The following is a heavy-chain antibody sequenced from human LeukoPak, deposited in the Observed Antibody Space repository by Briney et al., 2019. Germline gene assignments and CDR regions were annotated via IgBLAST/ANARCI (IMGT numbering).Heavy chain of an antibody. D-gene: IGHD3-3*01. J-gene: IGHJ4*02. Sequence: SETLSLTRTVSGGSISSYYWSWIRQPPGKGLEWIGYIYYSGSTYYNPSLKSRVTISVDTSKNQFSLKLTSVTAADTAVYYCARGYDDFWSGYYFDYWGQGTLVTVSS. CDR2: IYYSGST. CDR1: GGSISSYY. CDR3: ARGYDDFWSGYYFDY. V-gene: IGHV4-59*01.